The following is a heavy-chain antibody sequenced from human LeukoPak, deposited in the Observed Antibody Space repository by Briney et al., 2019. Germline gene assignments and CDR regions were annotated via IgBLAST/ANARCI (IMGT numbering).Heavy chain of an antibody. CDR2: IYPGDSDT. CDR3: ARVRVAGAADAFDI. CDR1: GYTFTNYW. Sequence: KRGESLQISCQGSGYTFTNYWIAWVRQLPGKGLEWMGIIYPGDSDTRYSPSFQGQVTISANKSISTAYLPWSRLKASDTANYYCARVRVAGAADAFDIWGQGTMVTVSS. V-gene: IGHV5-51*01. D-gene: IGHD1-26*01. J-gene: IGHJ3*02.